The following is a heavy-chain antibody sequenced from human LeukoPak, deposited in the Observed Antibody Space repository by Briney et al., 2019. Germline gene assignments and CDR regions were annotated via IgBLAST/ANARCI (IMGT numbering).Heavy chain of an antibody. J-gene: IGHJ4*02. CDR1: GVSISSGGYY. CDR2: IYYSGST. D-gene: IGHD5-18*01. CDR3: ARQTWIELWHFDY. V-gene: IGHV4-31*03. Sequence: PSETLSLTCTVPGVSISSGGYYWSWIRQHPGKGLEWIGYIYYSGSTYYTPSLKSRVTISVETSKSKFSLKVSSVTAADTAVYYCARQTWIELWHFDYWGQGALVTVSS.